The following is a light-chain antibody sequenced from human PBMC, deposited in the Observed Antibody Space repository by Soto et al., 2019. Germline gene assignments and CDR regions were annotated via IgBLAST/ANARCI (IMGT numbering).Light chain of an antibody. J-gene: IGKJ2*01. CDR1: QDISTW. V-gene: IGKV1-12*01. CDR2: AAS. Sequence: DIPMTQSPSSVSASVGDRVTITCRASQDISTWLAWYQQKPGNAPKLLIYAASYLQSGVPSRFSGSGSGTDFTLSISSLQPEDFATYYCQQANSYPYTFGQGTKLEIK. CDR3: QQANSYPYT.